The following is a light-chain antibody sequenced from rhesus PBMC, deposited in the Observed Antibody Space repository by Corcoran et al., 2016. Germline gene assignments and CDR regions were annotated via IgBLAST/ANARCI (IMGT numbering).Light chain of an antibody. Sequence: DIQMTQSPSSLSASVGDTVTITCQASEGITKYLAWFQQKPGRGPKIRIYYASTLQGWAPSRFSGSVYGTDFTLTISSLQPEDFATYYCQQHYNYPPTFGGGTKVEIK. CDR1: EGITKY. CDR2: YAS. V-gene: IGKV1-25*01. CDR3: QQHYNYPPT. J-gene: IGKJ4*01.